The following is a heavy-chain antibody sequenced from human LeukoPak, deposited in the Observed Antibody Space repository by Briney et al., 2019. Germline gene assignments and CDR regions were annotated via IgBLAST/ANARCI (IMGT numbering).Heavy chain of an antibody. V-gene: IGHV1-18*01. J-gene: IGHJ4*02. Sequence: ASVKVSCKASGYTFTSYGISWVRQAPGQGLEWMGWISAYNGNTNHAQKLQGRVTMTTDTSTSTAYVELRSLRSDDTAVYYCARDSHTQHTFDYWGQGTLVTVSS. D-gene: IGHD2-2*02. CDR2: ISAYNGNT. CDR1: GYTFTSYG. CDR3: ARDSHTQHTFDY.